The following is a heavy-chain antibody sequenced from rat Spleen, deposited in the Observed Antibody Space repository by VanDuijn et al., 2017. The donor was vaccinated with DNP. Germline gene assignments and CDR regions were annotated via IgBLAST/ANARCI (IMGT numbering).Heavy chain of an antibody. D-gene: IGHD2-3*01. V-gene: IGHV5-31*01. Sequence: EVQLVESGGDLVQPGRSLNLSCVGSGFTFNKYWMTWIRQVPGKGLEWIASITSGDPHAYYPDSVKGRFTVSRDNAENTLYLQMSSLRSEDTATYYCARCDGYDYLYVMDVWGQGTSVTVSS. CDR2: ITSGDPHA. CDR1: GFTFNKYW. CDR3: ARCDGYDYLYVMDV. J-gene: IGHJ4*01.